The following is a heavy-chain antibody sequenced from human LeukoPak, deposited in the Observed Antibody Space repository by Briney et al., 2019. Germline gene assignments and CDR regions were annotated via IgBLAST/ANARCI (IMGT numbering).Heavy chain of an antibody. J-gene: IGHJ4*02. D-gene: IGHD6-13*01. CDR2: IYYSGST. V-gene: IGHV4-59*01. Sequence: SETLSLTCTVSGGSISSYYWSWIRQPPGKGLERIGYIYYSGSTNYNPSLKSRVTISVDTSKNQFSLKLSSVTAADTAVYYCARGRQLAVTWGTEFDYWGQGTLVTVSS. CDR3: ARGRQLAVTWGTEFDY. CDR1: GGSISSYY.